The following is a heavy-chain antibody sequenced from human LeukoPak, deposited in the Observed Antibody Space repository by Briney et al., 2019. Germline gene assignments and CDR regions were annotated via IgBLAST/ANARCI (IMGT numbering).Heavy chain of an antibody. V-gene: IGHV4-59*01. D-gene: IGHD2-21*02. CDR2: IHYSGST. Sequence: SETLSLTCTVSGGSISSYYWSWIRQPPGKGLEWIGYIHYSGSTNYNPSLRSRVTMSVDTSKNQFSLKLSSVTAADTAIYYCARAGYCGTNCYFGDWGQGTLVTVSS. CDR1: GGSISSYY. CDR3: ARAGYCGTNCYFGD. J-gene: IGHJ4*02.